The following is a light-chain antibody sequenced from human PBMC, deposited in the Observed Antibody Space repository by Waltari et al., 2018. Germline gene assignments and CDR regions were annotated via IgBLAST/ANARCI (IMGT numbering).Light chain of an antibody. V-gene: IGLV1-44*01. J-gene: IGLJ2*01. CDR3: ATWDDSLNGQL. Sequence: QSVLTQPPSASGTPGQRVTISCSGSSSNLGTNPVNWYQQHQGAAPKLLLYTNDQRPSGVPDRFSGSKSGTSASLGISGLQSEDEADYYCATWDDSLNGQLFGGGTKLTVL. CDR2: TND. CDR1: SSNLGTNP.